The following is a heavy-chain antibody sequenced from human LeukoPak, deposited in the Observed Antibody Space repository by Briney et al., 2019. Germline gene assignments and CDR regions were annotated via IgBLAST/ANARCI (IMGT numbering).Heavy chain of an antibody. CDR2: IRQDGNIK. J-gene: IGHJ4*02. CDR3: AKDRSGRFDY. V-gene: IGHV3-7*03. Sequence: GGSLRLSCTASEFTLGSYWVSWVRQTPAKGLEWMANIRQDGNIKYYVDSVRGRFSISRDNAKNSLYLQMNSLRAEDTALYYCAKDRSGRFDYWGQGTLVTVSS. D-gene: IGHD6-19*01. CDR1: EFTLGSYW.